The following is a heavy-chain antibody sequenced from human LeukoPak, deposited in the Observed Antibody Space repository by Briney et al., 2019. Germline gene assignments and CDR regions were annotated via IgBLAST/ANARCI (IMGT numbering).Heavy chain of an antibody. J-gene: IGHJ6*02. D-gene: IGHD3-10*01. V-gene: IGHV3-23*01. CDR3: AKKGSMVRGYYYYYGTDV. CDR2: ISGSGGST. CDR1: GFTFSSYA. Sequence: PGGSLRLSCAASGFTFSSYAMSWVRQAPGKGLEWVSAISGSGGSTYYADSVKGRSTISRDNSKNTPYLQMNSLRAEDTAVYYCAKKGSMVRGYYYYYGTDVWGQGTTTTVS.